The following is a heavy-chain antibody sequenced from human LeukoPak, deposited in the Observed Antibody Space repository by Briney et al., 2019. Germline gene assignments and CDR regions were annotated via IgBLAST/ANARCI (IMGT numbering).Heavy chain of an antibody. V-gene: IGHV3-23*01. J-gene: IGHJ4*02. CDR3: AKLRLSYYYGSGSYYDDYFDY. CDR2: ISGSGGST. CDR1: GFTFSSYA. Sequence: GGSLRLSCAGPGFTFSSYAMSWVRQAPGKGLEWVSAISGSGGSTYYADSVKGRFTISRDNSKNTLYLQMNSLRAEDTAVYYCAKLRLSYYYGSGSYYDDYFDYWGQGTLVTVSS. D-gene: IGHD3-10*01.